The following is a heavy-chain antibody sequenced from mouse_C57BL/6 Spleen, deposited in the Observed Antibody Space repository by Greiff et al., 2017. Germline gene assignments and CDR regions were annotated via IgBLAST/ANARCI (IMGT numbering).Heavy chain of an antibody. CDR2: IWRGGST. CDR3: AKGDTTDYYAMDY. Sequence: VKVVESGPGLVQPSQSLSITCTVSGFSLTSYGVHWVRQSPGKGLEWLGVIWRGGSTDYNAAFMSRLSITKDNSKSQVFFKMNSLQADDTAIYYCAKGDTTDYYAMDYWGQGTSVTVSS. D-gene: IGHD1-1*01. CDR1: GFSLTSYG. J-gene: IGHJ4*01. V-gene: IGHV2-5*01.